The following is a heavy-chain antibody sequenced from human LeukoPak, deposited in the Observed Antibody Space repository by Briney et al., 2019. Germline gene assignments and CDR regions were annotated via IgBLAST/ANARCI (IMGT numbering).Heavy chain of an antibody. CDR1: GGSISSYY. J-gene: IGHJ4*02. CDR3: ARSGGSSSFSVFDY. Sequence: PSETLSLTCTVSGGSISSYYWSWIRQPPGKGLEWIGYIYYSGSTNYNPSLKSRVTISVDTSKNQFSLKLSSVTAADTAVYYCARSGGSSSFSVFDYWGQGTLVTVSS. CDR2: IYYSGST. D-gene: IGHD6-6*01. V-gene: IGHV4-59*01.